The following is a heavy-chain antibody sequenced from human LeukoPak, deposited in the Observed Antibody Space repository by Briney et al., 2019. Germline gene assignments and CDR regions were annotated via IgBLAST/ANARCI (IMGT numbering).Heavy chain of an antibody. CDR2: IYYSGST. J-gene: IGHJ4*02. CDR1: GGSISSYY. D-gene: IGHD3-9*01. CDR3: ASGEGRDRKLRYFDWLLYGYDY. Sequence: PSETLSLTCTVSGGSISSYYWSWIRQPPGKGLEWIGYIYYSGSTNYNPSLKSRVTISVDTSKNQFSLKLSSVTAADTAVYYCASGEGRDRKLRYFDWLLYGYDYWGQGTLVTVSS. V-gene: IGHV4-59*12.